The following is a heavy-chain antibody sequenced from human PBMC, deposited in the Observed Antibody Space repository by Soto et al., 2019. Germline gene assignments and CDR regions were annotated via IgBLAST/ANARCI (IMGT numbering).Heavy chain of an antibody. J-gene: IGHJ4*02. Sequence: GGSLRLSCAASGFTFSGSAMHWVRQASGKGLEWVGRIRGKAHSSTTAYAASVKGRFTIYRDNSKNMAYLQRIRLKNEDTAVYDCTTRSVYRHGFGYWGQGTLVTVSS. CDR2: IRGKAHSSTT. V-gene: IGHV3-73*01. CDR3: TTRSVYRHGFGY. D-gene: IGHD2-8*01. CDR1: GFTFSGSA.